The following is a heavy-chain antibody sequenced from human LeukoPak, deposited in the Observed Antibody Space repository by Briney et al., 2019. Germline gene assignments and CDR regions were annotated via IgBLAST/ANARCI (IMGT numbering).Heavy chain of an antibody. J-gene: IGHJ4*02. CDR2: IRSKPYGGTA. CDR1: GFTFCNYA. Sequence: PGGSLRLSCTASGFTFCNYAVTWVRQAPGEGLERVGFIRSKPYGGTAEYAASVQGRFTISRDDSKTIAYLQMNSLKTEDTAVYYRSRYGFVGADFDYWGRGTLVTVSS. V-gene: IGHV3-49*04. CDR3: SRYGFVGADFDY. D-gene: IGHD1-26*01.